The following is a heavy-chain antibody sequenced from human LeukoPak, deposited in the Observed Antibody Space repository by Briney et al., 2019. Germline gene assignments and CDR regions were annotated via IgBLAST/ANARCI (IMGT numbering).Heavy chain of an antibody. Sequence: SETLSLTCTVSGGSITNYYRSWIRQPPGKGLEWLGYIYYTGATKYNPSLESRVTISVDTSKSQFSLQLSSVTAADTAVYYCTRDAEISGYTWYNWFDPWGQGILVTVSS. V-gene: IGHV4-59*01. CDR2: IYYTGAT. CDR3: TRDAEISGYTWYNWFDP. J-gene: IGHJ5*02. D-gene: IGHD3-22*01. CDR1: GGSITNYY.